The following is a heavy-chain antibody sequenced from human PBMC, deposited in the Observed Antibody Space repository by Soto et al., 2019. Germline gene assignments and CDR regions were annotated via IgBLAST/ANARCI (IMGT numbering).Heavy chain of an antibody. J-gene: IGHJ4*02. CDR1: GFTFSSYA. CDR2: ISGGGKTT. Sequence: EVQLLESGGGLVQPGGSLRLSCAASGFTFSSYAMWWVRQAPGKGLECVSAISGGGKTTYYADSVKGRFTISRDNSKNTLYLQMNSLRAEDTAVYYCAFNSGSGSYYFDYWGQGTLVTVSS. V-gene: IGHV3-23*01. CDR3: AFNSGSGSYYFDY. D-gene: IGHD3-10*01.